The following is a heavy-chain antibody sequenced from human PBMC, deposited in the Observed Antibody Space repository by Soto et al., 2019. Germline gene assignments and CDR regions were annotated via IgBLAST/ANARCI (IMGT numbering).Heavy chain of an antibody. CDR1: GGSISSGDYY. D-gene: IGHD3-3*01. Sequence: QVQLQESGPGLVKPSQTLSLTCTVSGGSISSGDYYWSWIRQPPGKGLEWIGYIYYSGSTYYNPSRKSRVTISVDTSKNQFSLKLSSVTAADTAVYYCARADPYLEWLLDWFDPWGQGTLVTVSS. CDR3: ARADPYLEWLLDWFDP. J-gene: IGHJ5*02. CDR2: IYYSGST. V-gene: IGHV4-30-4*01.